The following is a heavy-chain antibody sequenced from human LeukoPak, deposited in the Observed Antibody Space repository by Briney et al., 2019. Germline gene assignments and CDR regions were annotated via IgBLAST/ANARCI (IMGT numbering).Heavy chain of an antibody. CDR3: VIEYCSGGSCYSEYLHH. Sequence: PGGSLRLSCAASGFTFSSYWMHWVRQAPGKGLVWVSRINSDGSSTSYADSVKGRFTISRDNAKNTLYLQMNSLRAEDTAVYYCVIEYCSGGSCYSEYLHHWGQGTLVTVSS. J-gene: IGHJ1*01. CDR1: GFTFSSYW. CDR2: INSDGSST. V-gene: IGHV3-74*01. D-gene: IGHD2-15*01.